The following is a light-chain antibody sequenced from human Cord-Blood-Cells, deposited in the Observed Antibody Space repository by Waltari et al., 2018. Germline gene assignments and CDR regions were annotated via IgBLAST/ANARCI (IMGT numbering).Light chain of an antibody. CDR3: SSYTSSSSVV. CDR1: SSHVGGYNY. V-gene: IGLV2-14*01. CDR2: YFS. J-gene: IGLJ2*01. Sequence: QSALTQPASVSGSPGQSITISCTGTSSHVGGYNYVSWYQPPPGKAPKLMIYYFSNRPSGVSNRFSGSKSGNTASLTISGLQAEDEADYYCSSYTSSSSVVFGGGTKLTVL.